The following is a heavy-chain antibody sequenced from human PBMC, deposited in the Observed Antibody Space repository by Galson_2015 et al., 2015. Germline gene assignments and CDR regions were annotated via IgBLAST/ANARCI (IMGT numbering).Heavy chain of an antibody. CDR2: IYPGDSDT. D-gene: IGHD2-15*01. J-gene: IGHJ3*02. CDR1: GYSFTSYW. Sequence: QYGAEVKKPGESLKISCKGSGYSFTSYWIGWVRQMPGKGLEWMGIIYPGDSDTRYSPSFQGQVTISADKSISTAYLQWSSLKASDTAMYYCASQGYCSGGSCYLDAFDIWGQGTMVTVSS. CDR3: ASQGYCSGGSCYLDAFDI. V-gene: IGHV5-51*01.